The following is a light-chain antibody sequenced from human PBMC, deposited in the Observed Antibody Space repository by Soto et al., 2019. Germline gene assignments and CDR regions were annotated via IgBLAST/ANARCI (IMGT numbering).Light chain of an antibody. Sequence: EIVLTQSPGTLSLSPGERATLSGRASQCVSSSYLAWYQQKPGQAPRLLIYGASSRATGIPDRFSGSGSGTDFTLTISRLEPEDFAVYYCQQYGSTPEYTFGQGTKLEIK. CDR2: GAS. CDR3: QQYGSTPEYT. V-gene: IGKV3-20*01. J-gene: IGKJ2*01. CDR1: QCVSSSY.